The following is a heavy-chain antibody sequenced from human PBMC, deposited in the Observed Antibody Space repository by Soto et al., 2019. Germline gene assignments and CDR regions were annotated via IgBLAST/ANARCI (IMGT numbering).Heavy chain of an antibody. D-gene: IGHD5-18*01. J-gene: IGHJ4*02. Sequence: SETLSLTCTVSGGSISSYYWSWIRQPPGKGLEWIGNIHYNGSTKYNPSLKSRVTMSVDTSKNHFSLKLISVTTADTAVYFCAREGNLGRWIQPLDYWGQGTLVTVSS. CDR1: GGSISSYY. V-gene: IGHV4-59*01. CDR2: IHYNGST. CDR3: AREGNLGRWIQPLDY.